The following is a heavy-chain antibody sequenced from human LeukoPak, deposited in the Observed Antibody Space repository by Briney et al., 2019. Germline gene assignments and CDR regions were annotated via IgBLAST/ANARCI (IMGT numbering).Heavy chain of an antibody. D-gene: IGHD5-18*01. V-gene: IGHV1-69*13. CDR3: ARARCPPLTTANYFAY. CDR2: IIPIFGTA. Sequence: SVKVSCKASGGTFSSYAIGWVRQAPGQGLEWMGGIIPIFGTANYAQKFQGRVTITADESTSTAYMELSSLRSEDTAVYYCARARCPPLTTANYFAYGGKEPW. J-gene: IGHJ4*01. CDR1: GGTFSSYA.